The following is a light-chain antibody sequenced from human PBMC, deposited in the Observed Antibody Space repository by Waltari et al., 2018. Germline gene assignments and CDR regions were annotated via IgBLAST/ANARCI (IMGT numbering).Light chain of an antibody. CDR1: QSVSRS. CDR2: GAS. CDR3: QHYVRLPVS. J-gene: IGKJ1*01. V-gene: IGKV3-20*01. Sequence: SCRASQSVSRSLAWYQQKPGQAPRLLIYGASSRATGVPDRFNGSGSGTDFSLTISRLEPEDFAVYYCQHYVRLPVSFGQGTKVEIK.